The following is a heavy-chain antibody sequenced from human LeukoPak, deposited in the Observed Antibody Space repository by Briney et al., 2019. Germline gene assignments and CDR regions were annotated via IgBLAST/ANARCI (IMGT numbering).Heavy chain of an antibody. CDR1: GGSISTYH. J-gene: IGHJ5*02. CDR3: ARDLEHCDSTSCHNWFDP. V-gene: IGHV4-4*07. Sequence: SETLSLTCTVSGGSISTYHWSWIRQPAGKGLEWIGRIYTSGSTSYNPSLKSRVTISVDKSKNQFSLKLSSVTAADTAVYYCARDLEHCDSTSCHNWFDPWGKGTLVTVSS. D-gene: IGHD2-2*01. CDR2: IYTSGST.